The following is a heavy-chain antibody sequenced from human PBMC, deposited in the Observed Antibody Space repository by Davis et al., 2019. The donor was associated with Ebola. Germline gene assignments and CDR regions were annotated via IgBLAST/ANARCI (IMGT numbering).Heavy chain of an antibody. CDR1: GGSISSSNW. Sequence: PSETLSLTCAVSGGSISSSNWWSWVRQPPGKGLEWIGEIYHSGSTNYNPSLKSRVTISVDKSKNQFSLKLSSVTAADTAVYYCARGGGHYDYIWGSYRSTYFDYWGQGTLVTVSS. CDR3: ARGGGHYDYIWGSYRSTYFDY. V-gene: IGHV4-4*02. CDR2: IYHSGST. D-gene: IGHD3-16*02. J-gene: IGHJ4*02.